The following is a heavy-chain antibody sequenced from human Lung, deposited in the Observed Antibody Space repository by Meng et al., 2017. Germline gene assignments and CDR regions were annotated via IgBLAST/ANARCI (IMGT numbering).Heavy chain of an antibody. CDR1: GGSFSDYY. D-gene: IGHD4-11*01. CDR3: ARGPTTMAHDFDY. CDR2: INHSGST. J-gene: IGHJ4*02. Sequence: QVQLKQWGGGLLKPAETLSLTCVVSGGSFSDYYWSWIRQPPVKGLEWIGVINHSGSTNYTPSLESLATISVDTSQNNLSLKLSSVTAADSAVYYCARGPTTMAHDFDYWGQGTLVTVSS. V-gene: IGHV4-34*01.